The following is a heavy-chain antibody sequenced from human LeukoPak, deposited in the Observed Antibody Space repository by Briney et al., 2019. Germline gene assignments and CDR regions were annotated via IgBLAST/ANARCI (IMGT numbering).Heavy chain of an antibody. D-gene: IGHD6-19*01. CDR2: INTAGNST. CDR1: GFTFSSYS. V-gene: IGHV3-74*01. CDR3: ARAQAVTGTGGFDP. Sequence: GGSLRLSCAASGFTFSSYSMNWVRQAPGKGLVWVSRINTAGNSTSYADSVKGRFTISRDNAKNTLYLQMKSLRDGDAAVYYCARAQAVTGTGGFDPWGQGTLVTVSS. J-gene: IGHJ5*02.